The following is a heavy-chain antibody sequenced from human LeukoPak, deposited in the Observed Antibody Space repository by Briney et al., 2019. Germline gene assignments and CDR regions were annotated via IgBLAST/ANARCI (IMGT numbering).Heavy chain of an antibody. D-gene: IGHD3-10*01. CDR1: GFTFSSYW. CDR2: INGDESEK. V-gene: IGHV3-7*01. J-gene: IGHJ4*02. CDR3: SRGEGDDY. Sequence: PGGSLRLSCAASGFTFSSYWMSWDRQAPGKGLEWVANINGDESEKYYVDSVKARFTISRDNAKNSLYLQMNSLRVDDTAIYYCSRGEGDDYWGQGTLVTVSS.